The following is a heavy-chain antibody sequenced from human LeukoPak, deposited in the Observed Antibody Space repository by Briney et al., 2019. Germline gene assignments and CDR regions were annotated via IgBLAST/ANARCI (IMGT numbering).Heavy chain of an antibody. CDR1: GYTFTSYY. D-gene: IGHD2-15*01. CDR2: INPSGGST. J-gene: IGHJ1*01. CDR3: ARDLKRYCSGGSCYSGYFQH. Sequence: ASVKVSCKASGYTFTSYYMQWVRQAPGQGLEWMGIINPSGGSTSYAQKFQGRVTMTRDTSTSTVYMELSSLRSEDTAVYYCARDLKRYCSGGSCYSGYFQHWGQGTLVTVSS. V-gene: IGHV1-46*01.